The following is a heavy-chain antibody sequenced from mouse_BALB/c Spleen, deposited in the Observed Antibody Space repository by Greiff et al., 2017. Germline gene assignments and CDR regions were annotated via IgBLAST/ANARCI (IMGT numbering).Heavy chain of an antibody. D-gene: IGHD1-1*01. V-gene: IGHV1S137*01. CDR2: ISTYYGDA. CDR3: ARIYYGSSYNAMDY. J-gene: IGHJ4*01. CDR1: GYTFTDYA. Sequence: VQLKESGAELVRPGVSVKISCKGSGYTFTDYAMHWVKQSHAKSLEWIGVISTYYGDASYNQKFKGKATMTVDKSSSTAYMELARLTSEDSAIYYCARIYYGSSYNAMDYWGQGTSVTVSS.